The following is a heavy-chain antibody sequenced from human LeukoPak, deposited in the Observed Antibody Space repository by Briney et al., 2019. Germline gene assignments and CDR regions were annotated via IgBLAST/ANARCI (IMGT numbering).Heavy chain of an antibody. Sequence: AASVKGFCKASGGTFSSYAISWVRQAPGQGLEGMGGIIPIFGTANYAQKFQGRVTITADKSTSTAYMELSSLRSEDTAVYYCARTGLQGDAFDIWGQGTMVTVSS. D-gene: IGHD4-11*01. CDR2: IIPIFGTA. J-gene: IGHJ3*02. V-gene: IGHV1-69*06. CDR3: ARTGLQGDAFDI. CDR1: GGTFSSYA.